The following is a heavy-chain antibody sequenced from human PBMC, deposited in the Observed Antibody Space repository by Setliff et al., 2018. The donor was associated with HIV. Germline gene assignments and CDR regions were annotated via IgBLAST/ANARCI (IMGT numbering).Heavy chain of an antibody. D-gene: IGHD2-2*03. Sequence: PGESLKISCKGSGYSFTNYWIGWVRQMPGKGLEWMGIIYPGDSDTRYSPSFQGQVTISADKSISTAYLQWSSLKASDTAMYYCARHGYCSGTSCSEYYYYYGMDVWGQGTTVTAS. J-gene: IGHJ6*02. CDR2: IYPGDSDT. V-gene: IGHV5-51*01. CDR1: GYSFTNYW. CDR3: ARHGYCSGTSCSEYYYYYGMDV.